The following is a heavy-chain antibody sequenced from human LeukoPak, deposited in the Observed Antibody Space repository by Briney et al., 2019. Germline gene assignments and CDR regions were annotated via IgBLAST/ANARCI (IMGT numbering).Heavy chain of an antibody. Sequence: ASETLSLTCTVSGGSISSSDDYWGWIRQPPEKGLEWIGAISSSGSTYYNPSLKSRVTISVDSSKNQFSLKLSSVTAADTAVYYCARRTSNPVGAIDYWGQGTLVTVSS. CDR2: ISSSGST. J-gene: IGHJ4*02. D-gene: IGHD1-26*01. CDR3: ARRTSNPVGAIDY. CDR1: GGSISSSDDY. V-gene: IGHV4-39*01.